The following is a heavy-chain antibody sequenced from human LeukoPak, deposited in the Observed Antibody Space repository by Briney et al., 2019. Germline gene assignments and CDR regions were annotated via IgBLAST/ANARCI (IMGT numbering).Heavy chain of an antibody. D-gene: IGHD6-13*01. J-gene: IGHJ4*02. CDR2: INPNRGGT. CDR1: GYTFTGYY. CDR3: ARGVFNDYLDY. Sequence: ASVKVSCKASGYTFTGYYMHWVRQAPGQGLEWMGWINPNRGGTNYAQKFQGRVTMTRDTSISTAYMELSRLRSDDTAVYYCARGVFNDYLDYWGQGTLVTVSS. V-gene: IGHV1-2*02.